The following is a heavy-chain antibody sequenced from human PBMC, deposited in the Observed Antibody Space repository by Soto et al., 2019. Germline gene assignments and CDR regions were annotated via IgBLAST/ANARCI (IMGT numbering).Heavy chain of an antibody. CDR2: INHSGST. Sequence: QVQLQQWGAGLLKPSETLSLTCAVYGGSFSGYYWSWIRQPPGKGLEWIGEINHSGSTNYNPSLKXRXTISVDTSKNQFSLKLSSVTAADTAVYYCASAAAARWGQGTLVTVSS. CDR3: ASAAAAR. V-gene: IGHV4-34*01. D-gene: IGHD6-13*01. J-gene: IGHJ4*02. CDR1: GGSFSGYY.